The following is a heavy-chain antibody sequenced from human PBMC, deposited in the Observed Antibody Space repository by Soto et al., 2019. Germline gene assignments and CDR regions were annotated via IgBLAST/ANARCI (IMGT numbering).Heavy chain of an antibody. J-gene: IGHJ4*02. Sequence: AGSLRLSCAASGFTFSNYGMHWVRQAPGKGLEWVAVIWYDGSNKYYADSVKGRFTISRDNSKNTLYVQMNSLRAEDTAVYYCARDPSHGSGSYLDYWGQGTLVTVSS. CDR2: IWYDGSNK. CDR3: ARDPSHGSGSYLDY. V-gene: IGHV3-33*01. D-gene: IGHD3-10*01. CDR1: GFTFSNYG.